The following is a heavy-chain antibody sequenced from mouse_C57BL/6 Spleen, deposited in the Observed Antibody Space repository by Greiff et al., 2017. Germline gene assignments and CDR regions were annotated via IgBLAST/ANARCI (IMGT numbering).Heavy chain of an antibody. CDR2: INPNNGGT. Sequence: EVQLQQSGPELVKPGASVKISCKASGYTFTDYYMNWVKQSHGKSLEWIGDINPNNGGTSYNQKFKGKATLTVDKSSSTAYMALRSLTSEDSAVYYCARGGGYDAWFAYWGQGTLVTVSA. CDR3: ARGGGYDAWFAY. V-gene: IGHV1-26*01. D-gene: IGHD2-2*01. J-gene: IGHJ3*01. CDR1: GYTFTDYY.